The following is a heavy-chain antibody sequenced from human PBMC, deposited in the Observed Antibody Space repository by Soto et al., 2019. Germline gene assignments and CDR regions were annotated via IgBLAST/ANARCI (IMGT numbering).Heavy chain of an antibody. CDR3: TIYGEYETYFDN. Sequence: EVQLVESGGGLVKPGGSLRLSCVASGVTFSKAWMSWVRQAPGKGLEWVGRIKSEADGGTIHYAAPVKGRFTFSRDDSKNTVFLQKNSLKIKDTAVYYCTIYGEYETYFDNWGKGTLVAVSS. CDR1: GVTFSKAW. D-gene: IGHD4-17*01. V-gene: IGHV3-15*06. J-gene: IGHJ4*02. CDR2: IKSEADGGTI.